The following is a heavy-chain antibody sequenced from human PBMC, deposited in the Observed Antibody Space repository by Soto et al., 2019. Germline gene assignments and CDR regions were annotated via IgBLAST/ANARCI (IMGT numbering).Heavy chain of an antibody. CDR3: ARQGGSGWHDY. J-gene: IGHJ4*02. CDR2: ITSNGGST. Sequence: PGGSLRLSCAASGFTFSSYAMHWVRQAPGKGLEYVSAITSNGGSTYYATSVKGRFTISRDNSKNTLYLQMGGLRAEDMAVYYCARQGGSGWHDYWGQGTLVTVSS. V-gene: IGHV3-64*01. CDR1: GFTFSSYA. D-gene: IGHD6-19*01.